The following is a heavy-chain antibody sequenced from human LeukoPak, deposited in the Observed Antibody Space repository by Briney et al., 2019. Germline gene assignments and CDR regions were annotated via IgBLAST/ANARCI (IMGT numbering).Heavy chain of an antibody. CDR2: IFYSGST. D-gene: IGHD3-22*01. CDR1: GGSISSSSYF. J-gene: IGHJ4*02. Sequence: PSETLSLTCTVSGGSISSSSYFWGWIRQPPGKGLEWIGSIFYSGSTYYNPSLKSRVTISVDTSKNQFSLRLSSVTAADTAVYFCARAYDSSGYYYYYHFDYWGQGILVTVSS. CDR3: ARAYDSSGYYYYYHFDY. V-gene: IGHV4-39*07.